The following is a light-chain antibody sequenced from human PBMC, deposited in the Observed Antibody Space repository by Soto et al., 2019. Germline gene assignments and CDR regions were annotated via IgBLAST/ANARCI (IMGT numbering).Light chain of an antibody. CDR2: DTS. Sequence: ERGMTQSPATLSVSLGERATLSFRASQSVSIHLAWYQQKPGQAPRLLIYDTSTRATGIPARFSGSGSGTEFTLTISSLQSEDFALYYCQQYGGSPITFGLGTRLEIK. CDR1: QSVSIH. CDR3: QQYGGSPIT. V-gene: IGKV3-15*01. J-gene: IGKJ5*01.